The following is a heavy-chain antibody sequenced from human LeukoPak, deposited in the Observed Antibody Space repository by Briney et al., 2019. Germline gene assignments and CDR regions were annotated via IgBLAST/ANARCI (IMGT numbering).Heavy chain of an antibody. J-gene: IGHJ3*02. Sequence: SQTLSLTCAVSGGSISSGGYSWSWVRQPPGEGLEWVGYIYHSGSTYYNPSLQSRITISLDRSKNQFSLKLSSMTAADTAVYYCASGNTGYDRDSFDIWGQGTMVTVSS. CDR2: IYHSGST. CDR1: GGSISSGGYS. V-gene: IGHV4-30-2*01. D-gene: IGHD5-12*01. CDR3: ASGNTGYDRDSFDI.